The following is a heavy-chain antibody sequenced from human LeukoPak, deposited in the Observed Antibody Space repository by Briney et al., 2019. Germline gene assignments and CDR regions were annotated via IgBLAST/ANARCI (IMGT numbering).Heavy chain of an antibody. CDR1: GGTFSSYA. D-gene: IGHD3-9*01. Sequence: SVKVSCKASGGTFSSYAISWVRQAPGQGLEWMGGIIPIFGTANYAQKFQGRVTITTDESTSTAYMELSSLRSEDTAVYYCARGVILTGYSDYWGQGTLVTVSS. V-gene: IGHV1-69*05. CDR3: ARGVILTGYSDY. CDR2: IIPIFGTA. J-gene: IGHJ4*02.